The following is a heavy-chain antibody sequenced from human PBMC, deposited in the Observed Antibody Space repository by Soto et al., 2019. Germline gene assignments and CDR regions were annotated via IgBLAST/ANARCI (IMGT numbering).Heavy chain of an antibody. J-gene: IGHJ4*02. CDR1: GFTFGSSA. CDR2: IVVASGYS. CDR3: AADDIGVAGDFDH. D-gene: IGHD6-19*01. Sequence: LVQSGPDVKKPGTSVKVSCKTSGFTFGSSAVQWVRQVRGQRLEWIGWIVVASGYSNVAQKFQDRVSLTRDLSTNTAFMELSSVTSEDSAMYYCAADDIGVAGDFDHWGQGTLVSVSS. V-gene: IGHV1-58*01.